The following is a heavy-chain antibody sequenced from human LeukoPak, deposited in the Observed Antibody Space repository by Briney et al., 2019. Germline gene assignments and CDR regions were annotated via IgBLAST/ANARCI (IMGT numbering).Heavy chain of an antibody. CDR1: GFTFSSYA. CDR3: ARDRCSSTSCLLDY. D-gene: IGHD2-2*01. J-gene: IGHJ4*02. V-gene: IGHV3-64*01. CDR2: ISSNGGST. Sequence: GGSLRLSCAASGFTFSSYAMHWARQAPGKGLEYVSAISSNGGSTYYANSVKGRFTISRDNSKNTLYLQMGSLRAEDMAVYYCARDRCSSTSCLLDYWGQGTLVTVSS.